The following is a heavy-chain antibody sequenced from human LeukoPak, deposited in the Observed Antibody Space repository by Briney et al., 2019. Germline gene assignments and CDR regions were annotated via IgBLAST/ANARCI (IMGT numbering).Heavy chain of an antibody. CDR2: INQDGGEK. Sequence: PGGSLRLSCAASGFTFSGSWMSWVRQAPGKGLEWVAHINQDGGEKNYVDSVKGRFTIPRDNAENSLYLQMNSLRVEDSAVYYCARGHYDLNVWGQGTMVTVSS. CDR1: GFTFSGSW. CDR3: ARGHYDLNV. V-gene: IGHV3-7*05. J-gene: IGHJ6*02.